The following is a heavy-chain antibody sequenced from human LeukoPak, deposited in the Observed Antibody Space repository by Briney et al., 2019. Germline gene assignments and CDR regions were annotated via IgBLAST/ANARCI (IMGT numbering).Heavy chain of an antibody. J-gene: IGHJ4*02. CDR3: ARHGGSYSFDY. Sequence: PSETLSLTCAVYGGSFSGYYWSWIRQPPGKGLEWIGYIDYSGSTTYNPSLKSRVTISVDTSKNQFSLKLSSVTAADTAVYYCARHGGSYSFDYWGQGTLVTVSS. V-gene: IGHV4-59*08. CDR2: IDYSGST. D-gene: IGHD1-26*01. CDR1: GGSFSGYY.